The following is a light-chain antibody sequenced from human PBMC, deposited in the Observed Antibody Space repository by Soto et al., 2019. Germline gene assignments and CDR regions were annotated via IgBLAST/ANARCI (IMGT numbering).Light chain of an antibody. V-gene: IGLV2-14*03. CDR3: SSFTSSNTYV. J-gene: IGLJ1*01. CDR2: DVI. CDR1: SSDVGGYNY. Sequence: QSALTQPASVSGSPGQSITISCTGTSSDVGGYNYVSWYQQYPGKAPRVIIYDVINRASGVSNRFSASKSGNTASLTISGLQTADEADYYCSSFTSSNTYVFGSGTKLTVL.